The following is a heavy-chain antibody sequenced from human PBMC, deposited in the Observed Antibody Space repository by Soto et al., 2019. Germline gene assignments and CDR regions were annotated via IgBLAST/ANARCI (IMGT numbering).Heavy chain of an antibody. V-gene: IGHV1-69*06. J-gene: IGHJ5*02. Sequence: VRHAPVQGLEWVGRIIPIFGTTNYAQNLQGRVTISADKSTLTSYMELHSLTSDDTALYYCARDRTDSGYYTNWLDPWGQGTQVTVS. D-gene: IGHD3-22*01. CDR2: IIPIFGTT. CDR3: ARDRTDSGYYTNWLDP.